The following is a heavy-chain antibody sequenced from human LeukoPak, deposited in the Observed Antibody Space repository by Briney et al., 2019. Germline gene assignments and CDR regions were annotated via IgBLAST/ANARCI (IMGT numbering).Heavy chain of an antibody. CDR1: GFTFDDYG. Sequence: GGSLRLSCAASGFTFDDYGMSWVRQALGKGLEWVSGINWNGGSTGYADSVKGRFTISRDNAKNSLYLQMNSLRAEDTALYYCARVLLYYYYMDVWGKGTTVTVSS. V-gene: IGHV3-20*04. CDR2: INWNGGST. D-gene: IGHD2-21*01. J-gene: IGHJ6*03. CDR3: ARVLLYYYYMDV.